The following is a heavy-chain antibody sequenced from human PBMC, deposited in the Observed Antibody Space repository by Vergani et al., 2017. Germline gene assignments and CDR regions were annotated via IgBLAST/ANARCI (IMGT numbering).Heavy chain of an antibody. CDR3: SRVRVAAGATRDAFEI. D-gene: IGHD6-13*01. J-gene: IGHJ3*02. CDR2: ISSSSSYI. CDR1: GFTFSSYS. V-gene: IGHV3-21*01. Sequence: EVQLVESGGGLVKPGGSLRLSCAASGFTFSSYSMNWVRQAPGKGLEWVSSISSSSSYIYYADSVKGRFTISRNNAKNSLYLQMNSLRAEDTAVYYCSRVRVAAGATRDAFEIWGQGTMVTVSS.